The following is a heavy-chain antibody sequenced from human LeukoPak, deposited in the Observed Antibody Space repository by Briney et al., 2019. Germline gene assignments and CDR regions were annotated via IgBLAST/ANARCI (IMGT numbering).Heavy chain of an antibody. CDR1: GGSISSYY. CDR2: IYYSGST. D-gene: IGHD3-22*01. J-gene: IGHJ3*02. V-gene: IGHV4-59*08. CDR3: ARRSYDSSGHRDAFDI. Sequence: SETLSLTCTVSGGSISSYYWSWIRQPPGKGLEWIGYIYYSGSTYYNPSLKSRVTIAVDTSKNQFSLKLSSVTAADTAVYYCARRSYDSSGHRDAFDIWGQGTMVTVSS.